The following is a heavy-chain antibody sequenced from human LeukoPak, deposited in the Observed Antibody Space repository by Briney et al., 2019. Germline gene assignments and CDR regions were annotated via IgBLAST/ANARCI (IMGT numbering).Heavy chain of an antibody. J-gene: IGHJ5*02. CDR3: ARDRPWFDP. Sequence: GGSLRLSCAASGFTFSSYWMSWVRQAPGKGLEWVAVIWYDGSNKYYADSVKGRFTISRDNSKNTLYLQMNSLRAEDTAVYYCARDRPWFDPWGQGTLVTVSS. CDR1: GFTFSSYW. V-gene: IGHV3-33*08. CDR2: IWYDGSNK.